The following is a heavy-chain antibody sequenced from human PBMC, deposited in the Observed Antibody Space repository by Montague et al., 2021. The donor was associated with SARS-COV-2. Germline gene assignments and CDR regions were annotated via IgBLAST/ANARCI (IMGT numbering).Heavy chain of an antibody. CDR1: GDSVSSNSGA. CDR2: TYYRSKWYY. Sequence: CAISGDSVSSNSGAWNWLRQSPSRGLEWLGRTYYRSKWYYNYGVSVESRVTVNADTSKNQVFLQLNSVTPEDTAVYFCARGPPAGPNFGMDVWGQGTTVTVSS. V-gene: IGHV6-1*01. J-gene: IGHJ6*02. CDR3: ARGPPAGPNFGMDV. D-gene: IGHD2-2*01.